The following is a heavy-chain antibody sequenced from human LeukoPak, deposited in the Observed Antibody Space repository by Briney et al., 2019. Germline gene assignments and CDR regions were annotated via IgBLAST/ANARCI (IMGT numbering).Heavy chain of an antibody. CDR1: GFTFSSYW. CDR3: ARDIAARLNWFDP. CDR2: INSDGSST. V-gene: IGHV3-74*01. J-gene: IGHJ5*02. Sequence: GGSLRLSCAASGFTFSSYWMHWVRQAPGKGLVWVSRINSDGSSTSYVDSVKGRFTISRDNAKNTLYLQMNSLRAEDTAVYYCARDIAARLNWFDPWGQGTLVTVSS. D-gene: IGHD6-6*01.